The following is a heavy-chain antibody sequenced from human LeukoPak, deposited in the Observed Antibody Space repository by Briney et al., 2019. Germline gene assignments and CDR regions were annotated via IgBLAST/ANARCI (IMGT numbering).Heavy chain of an antibody. V-gene: IGHV1-46*01. CDR1: GYTFTSYY. J-gene: IGHJ4*02. CDR2: INPSGGST. D-gene: IGHD2-8*02. CDR3: AKDSQWRKGSTGVLDDY. Sequence: ASVKVSCKASGYTFTSYYMHWVRQAPGQGLEWMGIINPSGGSTSYAQKFQGRVTMTRDTSTSTVYMELSSLRAEDTAVYYCAKDSQWRKGSTGVLDDYWGQGTLVTVSS.